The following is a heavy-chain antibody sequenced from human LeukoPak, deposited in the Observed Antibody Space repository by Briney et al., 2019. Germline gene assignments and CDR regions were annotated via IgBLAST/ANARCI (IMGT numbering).Heavy chain of an antibody. CDR2: INPNSGGT. V-gene: IGHV1-2*06. J-gene: IGHJ4*02. D-gene: IGHD3-3*01. CDR3: ARGSDYDFWSGYSGGTNDY. CDR1: GYTFTGYY. Sequence: GASVKVSCKASGYTFTGYYMHWVRQAPGQGLEWIGRINPNSGGTNYAQKFQGRVTMTRDTSISTAYMELSRLRSDDTAVYYCARGSDYDFWSGYSGGTNDYWGQGTLVTVSS.